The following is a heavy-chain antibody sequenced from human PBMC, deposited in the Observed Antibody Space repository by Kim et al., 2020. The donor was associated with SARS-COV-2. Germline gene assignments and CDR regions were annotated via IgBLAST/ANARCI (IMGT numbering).Heavy chain of an antibody. CDR2: FN. D-gene: IGHD1-26*01. J-gene: IGHJ6*03. V-gene: IGHV6-1*01. CDR3: ARTWARYMAV. Sequence: FNDYAVSVKSRITINPDTSKNQFSLQLNSVTPEDTAVYYCARTWARYMAVWGEGTTVTVSS.